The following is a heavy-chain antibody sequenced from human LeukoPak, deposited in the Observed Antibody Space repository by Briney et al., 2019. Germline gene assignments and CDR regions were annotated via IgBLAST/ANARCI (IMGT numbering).Heavy chain of an antibody. D-gene: IGHD6-19*01. Sequence: SETLSLTCTVSGGSISSYYWSWIRQPPGKGLGWLGYIYYTGSTNYNPSLKSRVTISVDTSKNQFSLKLSSVTAADTAVYYCARPFSSGWYPYSIGGLWFDYWGQGTLVTVSS. CDR3: ARPFSSGWYPYSIGGLWFDY. J-gene: IGHJ4*02. V-gene: IGHV4-59*01. CDR2: IYYTGST. CDR1: GGSISSYY.